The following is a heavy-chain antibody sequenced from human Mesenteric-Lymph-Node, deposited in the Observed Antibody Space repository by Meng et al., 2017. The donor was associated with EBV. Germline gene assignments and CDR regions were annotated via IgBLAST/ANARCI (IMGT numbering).Heavy chain of an antibody. CDR3: ARVNEGQWLVRGAFDY. V-gene: IGHV4-4*01. J-gene: IGHJ4*02. CDR1: GGSISNSHW. CDR2: IYHRGST. Sequence: VPQQRAGPVRSRPPGTLSLPFPVSGGSISNSHWWSWVRQPPGKGLEWIGEIYHRGSTNYNPSLTSRVTISVDESKNEFSLSLTSVTAADTAVYFCARVNEGQWLVRGAFDYWGQGTLVTASS. D-gene: IGHD6-19*01.